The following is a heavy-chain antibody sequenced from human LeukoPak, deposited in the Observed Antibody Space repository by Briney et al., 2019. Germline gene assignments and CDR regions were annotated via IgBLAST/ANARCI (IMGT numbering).Heavy chain of an antibody. J-gene: IGHJ4*02. V-gene: IGHV3-7*01. D-gene: IGHD6-19*01. CDR3: AAGAGWLIDY. CDR2: IKKDGSEK. CDR1: GFTFSNYW. Sequence: PGGSLRLSCAACGFTFSNYWMNWVRQAPGEGLEWVAIIKKDGSEKIYVDSVRGRFTISRDNAKNTLYLQMNSLRAEDTAVYYCAAGAGWLIDYWGQGTLVTVSS.